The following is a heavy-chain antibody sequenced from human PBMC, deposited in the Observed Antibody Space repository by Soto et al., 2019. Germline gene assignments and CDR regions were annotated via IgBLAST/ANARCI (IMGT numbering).Heavy chain of an antibody. CDR1: GDSIGASTYY. Sequence: QLQLQESGPGLVRPSETLSLTCVVSGDSIGASTYYWGWVRQPPGEGLEWIGSIYFDATTFSNPSLKSRVTLSVDTSRNQFSLKLTSVTAADTAIYYCSRHGVNSPFRFWGQGTMVTVSS. CDR3: SRHGVNSPFRF. J-gene: IGHJ3*01. CDR2: IYFDATT. V-gene: IGHV4-39*01. D-gene: IGHD3-3*01.